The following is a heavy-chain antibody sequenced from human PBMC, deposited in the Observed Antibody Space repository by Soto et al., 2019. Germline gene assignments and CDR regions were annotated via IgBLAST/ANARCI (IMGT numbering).Heavy chain of an antibody. Sequence: GGSLRLSCEVSGFNFRNFNMIWVRQAPGKGLEWVSSVSGSSSYIYYADSVKGRFAVSRDNANNLVFLQMNGLRPEDTAMYYCARDLRGHYGPWGQGTMVTVSS. V-gene: IGHV3-21*06. CDR2: VSGSSSYI. CDR1: GFNFRNFN. CDR3: ARDLRGHYGP. D-gene: IGHD4-17*01. J-gene: IGHJ3*01.